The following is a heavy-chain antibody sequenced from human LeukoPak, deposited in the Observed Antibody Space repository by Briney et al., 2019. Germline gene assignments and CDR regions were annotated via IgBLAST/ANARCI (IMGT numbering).Heavy chain of an antibody. Sequence: ASVKVSCKASGYTFTCYGISWVRQAPGQGLEWMGWISAYNGNTNYAQKLQGRVTMTTDTSTSTAYMELRSLRSDDTAVYYCARELRDYDFWSGKDYYYGMDVWGQGTTVTVSS. J-gene: IGHJ6*02. D-gene: IGHD3-3*01. CDR1: GYTFTCYG. CDR2: ISAYNGNT. CDR3: ARELRDYDFWSGKDYYYGMDV. V-gene: IGHV1-18*01.